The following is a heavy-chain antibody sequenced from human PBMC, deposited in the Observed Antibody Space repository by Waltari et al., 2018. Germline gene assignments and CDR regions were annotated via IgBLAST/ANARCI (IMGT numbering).Heavy chain of an antibody. CDR1: GGSISSVAYS. V-gene: IGHV4-39*01. J-gene: IGHJ2*01. CDR2: IFYSGAT. D-gene: IGHD3-22*01. Sequence: QLQLQESGPGLVKPSETVSLTCTVSGGSISSVAYSWGWVCQPPGKGLEFIASIFYSGATYYNPSLESRVTISVDTSKNQFSLELTSVTDADTAVYYCARQDYYYVKGYFDLWGRGTLVTVSS. CDR3: ARQDYYYVKGYFDL.